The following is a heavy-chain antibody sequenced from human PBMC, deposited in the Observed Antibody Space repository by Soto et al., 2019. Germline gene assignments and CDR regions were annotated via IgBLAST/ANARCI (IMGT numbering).Heavy chain of an antibody. D-gene: IGHD3-22*01. CDR2: IMKDGGET. V-gene: IGHV3-7*01. CDR1: GFTFSGYW. CDR3: ARDRDYYKADY. Sequence: EVQLVESGGDLVQPGGSLRLSCAASGFTFSGYWMGWVRQAPGKGLEWVASIMKDGGETKYVDSVRGRFTISRDNVQNSLFLQMDSLRVEGTAVYYCARDRDYYKADYWGQGTLVTVSS. J-gene: IGHJ4*01.